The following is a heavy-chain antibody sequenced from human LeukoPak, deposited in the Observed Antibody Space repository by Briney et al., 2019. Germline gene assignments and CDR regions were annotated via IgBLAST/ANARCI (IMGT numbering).Heavy chain of an antibody. CDR3: ARELQGYNWFDP. V-gene: IGHV4-59*01. J-gene: IGHJ5*02. CDR1: GFTFSNAW. CDR2: IYYSGST. Sequence: GSLRLSCAASGFTFSNAWMSWIRQPPGKGLEWIGYIYYSGSTNYNPSLKSRVTISVDTSKNQFSLKLSSVTAADTAVYYCARELQGYNWFDPWGQGTLVTVSS.